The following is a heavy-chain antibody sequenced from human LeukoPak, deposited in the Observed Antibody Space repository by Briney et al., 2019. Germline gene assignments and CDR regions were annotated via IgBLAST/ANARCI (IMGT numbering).Heavy chain of an antibody. J-gene: IGHJ6*03. Sequence: GGSLRLSCAASGFTFSNYGMHWVRQAPGKGLEWVAFIRSDGINKYHADSVKGRFTISRDNSKNTLYLQMNSLRAEDTAVYYCVRFGELHYYYMDVWGKGTTVTISS. CDR2: IRSDGINK. CDR1: GFTFSNYG. CDR3: VRFGELHYYYMDV. D-gene: IGHD3-10*01. V-gene: IGHV3-30*02.